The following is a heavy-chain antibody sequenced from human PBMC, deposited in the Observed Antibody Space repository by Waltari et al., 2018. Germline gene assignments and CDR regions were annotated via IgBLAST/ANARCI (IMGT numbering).Heavy chain of an antibody. CDR3: ARDPYSSGWGRAFDI. CDR2: IKCSGST. J-gene: IGHJ3*02. V-gene: IGHV4-30-4*08. CDR1: GGPIRSGDYY. Sequence: QVQLQESGPGLVKPSQTLSLPCTVSGGPIRSGDYYWSWIRQPPGKGLEGIGYIKCSGSTYYNPSLRSRVTISVDTSKNQFALKLSSVTAADTAVYDWARDPYSSGWGRAFDIWGQGTMVTVSS. D-gene: IGHD6-19*01.